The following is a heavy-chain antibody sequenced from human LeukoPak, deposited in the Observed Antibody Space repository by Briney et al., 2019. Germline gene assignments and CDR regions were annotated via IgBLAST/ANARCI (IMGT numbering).Heavy chain of an antibody. CDR3: VRAAIKQYYYDSSGYPDY. CDR1: GFTFSSYA. D-gene: IGHD3-22*01. CDR2: ISSNGGST. V-gene: IGHV3-64D*06. Sequence: GGSLRLSCSASGFTFSSYAMHWVRQAPGKGLECVSAISSNGGSTYYADSVKGRFTISRDNSKNTLYLQMSSLRAEDTAVYYCVRAAIKQYYYDSSGYPDYWGQGTLVTVSS. J-gene: IGHJ4*02.